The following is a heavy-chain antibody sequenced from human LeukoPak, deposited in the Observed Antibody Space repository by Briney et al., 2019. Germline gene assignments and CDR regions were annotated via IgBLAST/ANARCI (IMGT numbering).Heavy chain of an antibody. V-gene: IGHV3-9*01. Sequence: GGSLRLSGAASGFTFDDYAMHWVRQAPGKGLEWVSGISWNSGSIGYADSVKGRFTISRDNAKNSLYLQMNSLRAEDTALYYCAKDISSGSGSYYNVIYYYYGMDVWGQGTTVTVSS. J-gene: IGHJ6*02. CDR2: ISWNSGSI. D-gene: IGHD3-10*01. CDR3: AKDISSGSGSYYNVIYYYYGMDV. CDR1: GFTFDDYA.